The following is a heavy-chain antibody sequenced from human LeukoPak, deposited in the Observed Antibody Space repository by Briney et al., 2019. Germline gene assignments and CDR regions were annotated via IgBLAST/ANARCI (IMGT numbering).Heavy chain of an antibody. D-gene: IGHD2-2*01. Sequence: GSLRLSCAASGFTFSSYAMSWVRQAAGKGLEWVSAISGSGGSTYYADSVKGRFTISRDNSKNTLYLQMNSLRAEDTAVYYCAKDLGYCSSTSCYNFDYWGQGTLVTVSS. V-gene: IGHV3-23*01. CDR1: GFTFSSYA. CDR2: ISGSGGST. CDR3: AKDLGYCSSTSCYNFDY. J-gene: IGHJ4*02.